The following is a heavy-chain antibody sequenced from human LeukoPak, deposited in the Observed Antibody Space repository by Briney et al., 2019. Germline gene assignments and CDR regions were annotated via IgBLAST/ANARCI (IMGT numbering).Heavy chain of an antibody. CDR2: VFYNGNT. CDR3: ARRIAAAGMDAFDI. V-gene: IGHV4-59*08. J-gene: IGHJ3*02. CDR1: GASMSSYY. D-gene: IGHD6-13*01. Sequence: SETLSLTCTVSGASMSSYYWSWIRQPPGKGLEWVGYVFYNGNTNYNPSLKSRVTISVDTSKNQFSLKLSSVTAADTAVYYCARRIAAAGMDAFDIWGQGTMVTVSS.